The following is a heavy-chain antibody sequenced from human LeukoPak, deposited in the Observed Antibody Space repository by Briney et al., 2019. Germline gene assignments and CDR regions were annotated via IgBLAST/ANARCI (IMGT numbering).Heavy chain of an antibody. V-gene: IGHV3-23*01. Sequence: GGSLRLSCAASGFTFTSYAMNWVRQAPGKGLEWVSSIGGSGSSTYYADSVKGRFTISRDNSKNTLYLQMNSLRAEDTAVYYCAREYRGEYYFAYWGQGTLVTVSS. CDR2: IGGSGSST. CDR1: GFTFTSYA. J-gene: IGHJ4*02. CDR3: AREYRGEYYFAY. D-gene: IGHD3-10*01.